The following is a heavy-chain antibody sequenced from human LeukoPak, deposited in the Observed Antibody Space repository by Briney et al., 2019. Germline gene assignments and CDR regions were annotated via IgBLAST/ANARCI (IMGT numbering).Heavy chain of an antibody. D-gene: IGHD3-22*01. Sequence: GGSLRLSCAAAGFSFSNYGMHWVRQAPGKGLEWVSVIYSGGGTHFADSVKGRFTISRDNSKNTLYLQMSSLRVEDTAVYYCARDAPYYYDPTGEDYWGQGTLVTVSS. J-gene: IGHJ4*02. V-gene: IGHV3-53*01. CDR1: GFSFSNYG. CDR2: IYSGGGT. CDR3: ARDAPYYYDPTGEDY.